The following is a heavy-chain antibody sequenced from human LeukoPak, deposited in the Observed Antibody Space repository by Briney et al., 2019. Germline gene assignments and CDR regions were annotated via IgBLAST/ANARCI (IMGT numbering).Heavy chain of an antibody. Sequence: GGSLRLSCEASGFTFSNYTMNWVRQAPGRGLEWVSSISSRGTHSYYADSVKGRFTISRDNAKNSLYLQMSSLRVEETAVYFCVRWGVEAGMDSWGQGILVTVSS. D-gene: IGHD6-19*01. V-gene: IGHV3-21*01. CDR1: GFTFSNYT. CDR3: VRWGVEAGMDS. J-gene: IGHJ4*02. CDR2: ISSRGTHS.